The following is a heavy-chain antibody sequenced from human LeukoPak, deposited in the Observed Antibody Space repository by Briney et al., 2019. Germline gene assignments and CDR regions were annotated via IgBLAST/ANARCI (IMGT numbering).Heavy chain of an antibody. Sequence: GGSLRLSCAASGFTFNNYWIHWVRQAPGKGLEWVATIKPDGSAQYYVDSVKGRFTISRDNAKNSLFLQINSLRAEDTAVYYCAKGGTYSSGPWGQGTLVTVSS. CDR1: GFTFNNYW. J-gene: IGHJ5*02. CDR2: IKPDGSAQ. CDR3: AKGGTYSSGP. D-gene: IGHD3-22*01. V-gene: IGHV3-7*01.